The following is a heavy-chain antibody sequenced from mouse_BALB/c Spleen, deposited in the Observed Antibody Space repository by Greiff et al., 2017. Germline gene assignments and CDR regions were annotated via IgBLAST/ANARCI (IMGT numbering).Heavy chain of an antibody. Sequence: LTQSGAELVRPGALVKLSCKASGFNIKDYYMHWVKQRPEQGLEWIGWIDPENGNTIYDPKFQGKASITADTSSNTAYLQLSSLTSEDTAVYYCARGSGYFDYWGQGTTLTVSS. CDR3: ARGSGYFDY. V-gene: IGHV14-1*02. D-gene: IGHD3-2*02. CDR1: GFNIKDYY. CDR2: IDPENGNT. J-gene: IGHJ2*01.